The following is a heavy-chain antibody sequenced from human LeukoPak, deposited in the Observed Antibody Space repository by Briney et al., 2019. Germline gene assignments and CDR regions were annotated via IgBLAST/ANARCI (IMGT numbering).Heavy chain of an antibody. D-gene: IGHD5-18*01. Sequence: GGSLRLSCAASGFTFSSYGMHWVRQAPGKGLEWVAVIWYDGSNKYYADSVKGRFTISRDNPKNTLYLQMNSLRAEDTAVYYCAKDRGTAMVTSLYFDYWGQGTLVTVSS. V-gene: IGHV3-30*02. CDR3: AKDRGTAMVTSLYFDY. CDR2: IWYDGSNK. J-gene: IGHJ4*02. CDR1: GFTFSSYG.